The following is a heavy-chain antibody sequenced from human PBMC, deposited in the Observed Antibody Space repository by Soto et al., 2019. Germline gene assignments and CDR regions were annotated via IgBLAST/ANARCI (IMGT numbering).Heavy chain of an antibody. Sequence: ETLSLTCAVYGGSFSGYYWSWIRQPPGKGLEWIGEINHSGSTNYNPSLKSRVTISVDTSKNQFSLKLSSVTAADTAVYYCACLPYDSCCYYSAIHYYGMDVWGQGTTVTVS. CDR1: GGSFSGYY. CDR3: ACLPYDSCCYYSAIHYYGMDV. D-gene: IGHD3-22*01. CDR2: INHSGST. J-gene: IGHJ6*02. V-gene: IGHV4-34*01.